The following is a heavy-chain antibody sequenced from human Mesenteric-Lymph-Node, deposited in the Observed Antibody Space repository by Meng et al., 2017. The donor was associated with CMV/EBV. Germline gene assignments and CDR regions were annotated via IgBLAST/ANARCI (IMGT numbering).Heavy chain of an antibody. CDR3: ARDGRGLDAFDI. CDR1: GDSVTSGHYY. J-gene: IGHJ3*02. CDR2: FYYTGSS. Sequence: SETLSLTCTVSGDSVTSGHYYWNWIRQPPGKNLEWIGYFYYTGSSTYNPSLKSRVTISVDTSKNQFSLKLSSVTAADTAVYYCARDGRGLDAFDIWGQGTMVTVSS. V-gene: IGHV4-61*01.